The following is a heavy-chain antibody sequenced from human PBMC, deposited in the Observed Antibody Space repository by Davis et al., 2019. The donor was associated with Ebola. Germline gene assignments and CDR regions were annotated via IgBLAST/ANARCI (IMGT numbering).Heavy chain of an antibody. D-gene: IGHD3-10*01. V-gene: IGHV5-51*01. CDR1: GYSFTSYW. CDR3: ARLRWFRELPIDY. Sequence: PGGSLRLSCKGSGYSFTSYWIGWVRQMPGKGLEWMVIIYPGDSDTRYSPSFQGQVTISADKSISTAYLQWSSLKASDTAMYYCARLRWFRELPIDYWGQGTLVTVSS. CDR2: IYPGDSDT. J-gene: IGHJ4*02.